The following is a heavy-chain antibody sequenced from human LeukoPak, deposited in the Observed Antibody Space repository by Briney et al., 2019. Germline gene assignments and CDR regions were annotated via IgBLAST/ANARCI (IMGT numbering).Heavy chain of an antibody. CDR1: GFTFSSYA. Sequence: GRSLRLSCAASGFTFSSYAMHWVRQAPGKGLEWVAVISYDGSNKYYADSVKGRFTISRDNSKNTLYLQMNSLRAEDTAVYYCARGVRYYYDSSGSAVDYYYYIDVWGKGTTVTISS. D-gene: IGHD3-22*01. CDR3: ARGVRYYYDSSGSAVDYYYYIDV. CDR2: ISYDGSNK. J-gene: IGHJ6*03. V-gene: IGHV3-30*04.